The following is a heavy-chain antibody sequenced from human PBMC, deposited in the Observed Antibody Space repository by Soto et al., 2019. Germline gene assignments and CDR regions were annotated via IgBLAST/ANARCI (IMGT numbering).Heavy chain of an antibody. CDR2: ISGSAGST. CDR1: GFTFSSYA. J-gene: IGHJ4*02. Sequence: EVQLLESGGGLVQPGGSLRLSCAASGFTFSSYAMSWVRQAPGKGLEWVSAISGSAGSTYYADSVKGRFTISRDNSKNTLYLQMNSLRAEDTAVFYCTKDLWPYLPAGGEFDSCGQGTLVTVSS. V-gene: IGHV3-23*01. D-gene: IGHD3-16*01. CDR3: TKDLWPYLPAGGEFDS.